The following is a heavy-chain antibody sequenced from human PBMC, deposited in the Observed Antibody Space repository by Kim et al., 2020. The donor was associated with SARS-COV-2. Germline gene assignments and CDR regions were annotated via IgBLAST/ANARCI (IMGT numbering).Heavy chain of an antibody. V-gene: IGHV3-30*03. CDR1: GFTFSSYG. Sequence: GGSLRLSCAASGFTFSSYGMHWVRQAPGKGLEWVAVISYDGSNKYYADSVKGRFTISRDNSKNTLYLQMNSLRAEDTAVYFCAPGGELRSVSGILTGEKIQWGQGTLVTVSS. CDR3: APGGELRSVSGILTGEKIQ. D-gene: IGHD3-9*01. CDR2: ISYDGSNK. J-gene: IGHJ4*02.